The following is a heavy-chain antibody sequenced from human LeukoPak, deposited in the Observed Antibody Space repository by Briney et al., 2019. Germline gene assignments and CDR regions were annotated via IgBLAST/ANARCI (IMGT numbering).Heavy chain of an antibody. J-gene: IGHJ4*02. CDR3: ARDPEYYDFWSGYRYGYYFDY. CDR1: GFTFSSYG. D-gene: IGHD3-3*01. V-gene: IGHV3-33*01. CDR2: IWYDGSNK. Sequence: GGSLRLSCAASGFTFSSYGMHWVRQAPGKGLEWVAVIWYDGSNKYYADSVKGRFTISRDNSKNTLYLQMNSLRAEDTAVYYCARDPEYYDFWSGYRYGYYFDYWGQGTLVTVSS.